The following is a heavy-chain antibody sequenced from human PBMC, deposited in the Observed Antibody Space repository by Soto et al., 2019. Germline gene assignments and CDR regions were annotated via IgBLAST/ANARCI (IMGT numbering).Heavy chain of an antibody. J-gene: IGHJ6*02. V-gene: IGHV1-46*01. CDR2: INPSGGSK. D-gene: IGHD3-22*01. Sequence: SXKVSFKASGYTXSSYYMHLVRQAPGQGLEWMGIINPSGGSKSYAQKFQGRVTMTRDTSTSTVYIELSSLRSEDTAVYYCARSLITMIVVVTGGMDVWGQGTTGPVSS. CDR3: ARSLITMIVVVTGGMDV. CDR1: GYTXSSYY.